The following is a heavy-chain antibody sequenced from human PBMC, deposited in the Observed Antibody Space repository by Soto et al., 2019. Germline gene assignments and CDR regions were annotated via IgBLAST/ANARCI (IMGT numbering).Heavy chain of an antibody. D-gene: IGHD3-10*01. J-gene: IGHJ5*02. V-gene: IGHV3-11*01. CDR2: ISSTGATI. CDR1: GFTFTDYY. CDR3: ALRFMVRGACEP. Sequence: QVRLVESGGGLVKPGGSLRLSCAASGFTFTDYYMSWFRQAPGKGLEWVSQISSTGATIYYADSVKGRFTISRDNAENSLYLHMTSLRGEDTAMYYCALRFMVRGACEPWGQGTLVTVSS.